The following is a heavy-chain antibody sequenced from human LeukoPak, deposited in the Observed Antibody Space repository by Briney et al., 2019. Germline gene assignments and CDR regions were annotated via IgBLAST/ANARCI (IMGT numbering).Heavy chain of an antibody. CDR3: AKDLIPRDSSSWGSFDY. CDR2: ISWNSGSI. J-gene: IGHJ4*02. D-gene: IGHD6-13*01. V-gene: IGHV3-9*01. CDR1: GFTFDDYA. Sequence: PGGSLRLSCAASGFTFDDYAMHWVRQAPGKGLEWVSGISWNSGSIGYADSVKGRFTISRDNAKNSLYLQMNSLRAEDTALYYCAKDLIPRDSSSWGSFDYWGQGTLVTVSS.